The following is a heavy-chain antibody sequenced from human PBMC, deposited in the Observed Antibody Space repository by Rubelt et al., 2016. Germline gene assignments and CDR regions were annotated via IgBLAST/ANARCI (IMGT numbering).Heavy chain of an antibody. CDR1: GGTFSSYA. J-gene: IGHJ4*02. CDR2: IIPILGIA. CDR3: ARVLTSMVRGVTLGY. D-gene: IGHD3-10*01. Sequence: QVQLVQSGAEVKKPGSSVKVSCKASGGTFSSYAISWVRQAPGQGLEWMGRIIPILGIANYAQKFQGRVTITADKSTSTAYMELSRLRSDDTAVYYCARVLTSMVRGVTLGYWGQGTLVTVSS. V-gene: IGHV1-69*09.